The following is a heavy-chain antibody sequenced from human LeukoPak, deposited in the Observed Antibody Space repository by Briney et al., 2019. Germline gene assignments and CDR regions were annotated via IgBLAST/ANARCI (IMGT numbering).Heavy chain of an antibody. CDR2: ISYDGRNK. Sequence: QSGGSLRLSCAASAFTSSSYAMHWVRPAPGKGREWVAVISYDGRNKYYADSVKGRFTISRDNSTNTLYLQMNSLRAEDTAVYYCARDQQVVVVAATLYYYYYGMDVWGQGTTVTVSS. CDR3: ARDQQVVVVAATLYYYYYGMDV. CDR1: AFTSSSYA. J-gene: IGHJ6*02. V-gene: IGHV3-30*04. D-gene: IGHD2-15*01.